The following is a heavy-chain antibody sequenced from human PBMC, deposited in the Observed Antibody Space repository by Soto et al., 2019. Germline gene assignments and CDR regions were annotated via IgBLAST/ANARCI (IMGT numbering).Heavy chain of an antibody. CDR3: ARDLYSSSWYVRAFDM. Sequence: ASVKVSCKASGYTFTGYYMHWVRQAPGQGLEWMGIINPTTTSTSDAQKFQGRVTMTRDTSTSTVYMELSSLRSEDTAVYYCARDLYSSSWYVRAFDMWGQGTMVTVSS. CDR2: INPTTTST. D-gene: IGHD6-13*01. J-gene: IGHJ3*02. V-gene: IGHV1-46*03. CDR1: GYTFTGYY.